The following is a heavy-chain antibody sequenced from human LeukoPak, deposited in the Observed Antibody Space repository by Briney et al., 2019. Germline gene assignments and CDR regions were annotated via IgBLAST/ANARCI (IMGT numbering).Heavy chain of an antibody. J-gene: IGHJ4*02. CDR3: ARQYYDILTDPNYFDS. V-gene: IGHV5-51*01. Sequence: GASLQISCQGSGSTFSNYWIGWVRQLPGKGLEWVGIILPGNSDTRYSSSFQGQVTMSADKSVSTASLQWSSLKAADTAMYYCARQYYDILTDPNYFDSWGQGTLVTVSS. D-gene: IGHD3-9*01. CDR1: GSTFSNYW. CDR2: ILPGNSDT.